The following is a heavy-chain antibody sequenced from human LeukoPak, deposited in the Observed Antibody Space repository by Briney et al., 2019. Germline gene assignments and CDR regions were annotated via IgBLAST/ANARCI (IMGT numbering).Heavy chain of an antibody. CDR1: GNSFTRYW. D-gene: IGHD2-2*01. CDR2: IYPGDSET. CDR3: ARSLRSSNWGFEY. V-gene: IGHV5-51*01. J-gene: IGHJ4*02. Sequence: GESLKISCKGSGNSFTRYWIGWVRQMPGKGLEWMGIIYPGDSETTYSPSFQGQVTISADKSISTAYLQWSSLQASDTAIYYCARSLRSSNWGFEYWGQGTLVTVSS.